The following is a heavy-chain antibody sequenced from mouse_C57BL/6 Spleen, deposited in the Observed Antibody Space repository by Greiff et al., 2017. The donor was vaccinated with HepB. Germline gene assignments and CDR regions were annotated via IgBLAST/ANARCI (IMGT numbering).Heavy chain of an antibody. V-gene: IGHV6-3*01. J-gene: IGHJ3*01. CDR1: GFTFSNYW. Sequence: DVKLQESGGGLVQPGGSMKLSCVASGFTFSNYWMNWVRQSPEKGLEWVAQIRLKSDNYATHYAESVKGRFTISRDDSKSSVYLQMNNLRAEDTGIYYCTQDSTMALAYWGQGTLVTVSA. CDR3: TQDSTMALAY. D-gene: IGHD2-1*01. CDR2: IRLKSDNYAT.